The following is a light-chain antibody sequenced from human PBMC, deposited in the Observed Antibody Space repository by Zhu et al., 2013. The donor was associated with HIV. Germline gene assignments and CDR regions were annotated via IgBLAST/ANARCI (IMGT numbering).Light chain of an antibody. CDR2: GAS. J-gene: IGKJ2*02. CDR1: ESITSDS. CDR3: QQYLRSPCT. V-gene: IGKV3-20*01. Sequence: EIVLTQSPGTLSLSPGEGVTLSCRASESITSDSLAWYQHKPGRPPRLLIFGASTRATGVPDRFSGRGSGTEFTLTIGSLEPEDLAVYSCQQYLRSPCTFGQGTRLEIK.